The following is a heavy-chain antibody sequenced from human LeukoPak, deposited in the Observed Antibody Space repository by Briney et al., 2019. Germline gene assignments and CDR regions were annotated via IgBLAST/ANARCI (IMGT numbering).Heavy chain of an antibody. J-gene: IGHJ4*02. Sequence: SQTLSLTCAVSGGSIISGGYSWSWIRQPPGKGLEGIGYIYHSGSTYYTPSLKSRVTISVDRSKNQFSLKLSSVTAADTAVYYCARAGGSYYGTPFDYWGQGTLVTVSS. V-gene: IGHV4-30-2*01. D-gene: IGHD1-26*01. CDR1: GGSIISGGYS. CDR2: IYHSGST. CDR3: ARAGGSYYGTPFDY.